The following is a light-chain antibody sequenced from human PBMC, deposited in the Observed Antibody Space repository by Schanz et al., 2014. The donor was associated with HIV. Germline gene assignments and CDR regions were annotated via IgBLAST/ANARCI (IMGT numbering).Light chain of an antibody. Sequence: QSVLTQPPSLSGAPGQRVSLSCNGTSSNIGAGYDVHWYQQFPGTAPKLLIFDDNSRPSGVPDRFSGSKSGTSASLAISGLQSDDEADYYCAAWDDSLNVLLFGGGTKLTVL. CDR1: SSNIGAGYD. V-gene: IGLV1-40*01. J-gene: IGLJ2*01. CDR3: AAWDDSLNVLL. CDR2: DDN.